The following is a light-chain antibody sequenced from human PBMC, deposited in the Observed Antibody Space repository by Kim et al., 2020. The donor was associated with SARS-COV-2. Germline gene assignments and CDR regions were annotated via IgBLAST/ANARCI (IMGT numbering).Light chain of an antibody. Sequence: SPGVAVTLSCRASQTISSTVAWYQQKPGQSPKLLFYGASTRATGIPDRFSGSGSGTDFTLTISSLRSEDVAVYFCQQYNNWPPDYTFGQGTKLEI. CDR2: GAS. V-gene: IGKV3-15*01. J-gene: IGKJ2*01. CDR1: QTISST. CDR3: QQYNNWPPDYT.